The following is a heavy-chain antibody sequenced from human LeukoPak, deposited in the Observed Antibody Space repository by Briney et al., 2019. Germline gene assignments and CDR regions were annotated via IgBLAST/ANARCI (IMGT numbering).Heavy chain of an antibody. V-gene: IGHV2-26*01. J-gene: IGHJ4*02. CDR1: GFSLSNARMG. D-gene: IGHD4-17*01. CDR2: IFSNDEK. Sequence: PVPVLVKPTETLTLTCTVSGFSLSNARMGVSWIRQPPGNADEWLAHIFSNDEKSYSTSLNSRLTISKDTSKSQVVLTMTNMDPVDTATYYCARTEGTTVIDYWGQGTLVTVSS. CDR3: ARTEGTTVIDY.